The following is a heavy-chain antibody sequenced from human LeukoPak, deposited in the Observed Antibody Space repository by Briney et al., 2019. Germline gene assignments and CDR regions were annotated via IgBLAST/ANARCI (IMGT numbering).Heavy chain of an antibody. CDR2: ISYDGSNK. CDR3: ARDLRVVGDQHIY. J-gene: IGHJ4*02. Sequence: SGRSLRLSCAASGFTFSGYAMHWVRQAPGKGLEWVAVISYDGSNKYYADSVKGRFTISRDNSKNTLYLQMNSLRAEDTAVYYCARDLRVVGDQHIYWGQGTLVTVSS. CDR1: GFTFSGYA. D-gene: IGHD1-26*01. V-gene: IGHV3-30*04.